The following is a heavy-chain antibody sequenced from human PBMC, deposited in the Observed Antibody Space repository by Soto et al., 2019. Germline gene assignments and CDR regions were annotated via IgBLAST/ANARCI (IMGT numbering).Heavy chain of an antibody. D-gene: IGHD3-3*01. V-gene: IGHV4-34*01. CDR2: INHSGST. CDR3: ARRLLRSLGGWFDP. CDR1: GGSFSGYY. Sequence: PSETLSLTCAVYGGSFSGYYWSWIRQPPGKGLEWIGEINHSGSTNYNPSLKSRVTISVDTSKNQFSLKLSSVTAADTAVYYCARRLLRSLGGWFDPWGQGTMVTVSS. J-gene: IGHJ5*02.